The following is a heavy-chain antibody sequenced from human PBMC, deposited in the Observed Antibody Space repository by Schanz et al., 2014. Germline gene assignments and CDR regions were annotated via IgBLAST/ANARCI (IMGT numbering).Heavy chain of an antibody. CDR1: GGTFSSYT. CDR3: AGATYSSSWYGGSEYFQH. D-gene: IGHD6-13*01. J-gene: IGHJ1*01. Sequence: QVQLVQSGAEVKKPGSSVKVSCKASGGTFSSYTISWVRQAPGQGPEWMGRIIPITGITNYAQKFQGRVTFTADKSTSTAFLEVNSLRSEDTAVYYCAGATYSSSWYGGSEYFQHWGQGTLVTVSS. CDR2: IIPITGIT. V-gene: IGHV1-69*02.